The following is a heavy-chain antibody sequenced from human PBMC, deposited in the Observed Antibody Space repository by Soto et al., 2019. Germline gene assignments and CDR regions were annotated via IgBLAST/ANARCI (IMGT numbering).Heavy chain of an antibody. CDR1: GFTFSSYA. CDR2: ISYDGSNK. V-gene: IGHV3-30-3*01. J-gene: IGHJ4*02. Sequence: VQLLESGGGLAQPGRSLRLSCAASGFTFSSYAMHWVRQAPGKGLEWVAVISYDGSNKYYADSVKGRFTISRDNSKNTLYLQMNSLRAEDTAVYYCAREGIAVAGTKVGAYYFDYWGQGTLVTVSS. CDR3: AREGIAVAGTKVGAYYFDY. D-gene: IGHD6-19*01.